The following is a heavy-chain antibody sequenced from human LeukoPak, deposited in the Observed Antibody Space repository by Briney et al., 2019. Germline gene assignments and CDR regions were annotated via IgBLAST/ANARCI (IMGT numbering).Heavy chain of an antibody. CDR2: INHSGST. CDR3: ASRVNTAMVTTPFDY. V-gene: IGHV4-34*01. D-gene: IGHD5-18*01. J-gene: IGHJ4*02. Sequence: PSETLSLTCAVYGGSFSGYYWSWIRQPPGKGPELIGEINHSGSTNYNPSLKSRVTISVDTSKNQFSLKLSSVTAADTAVYYCASRVNTAMVTTPFDYWGQGTLVTVSS. CDR1: GGSFSGYY.